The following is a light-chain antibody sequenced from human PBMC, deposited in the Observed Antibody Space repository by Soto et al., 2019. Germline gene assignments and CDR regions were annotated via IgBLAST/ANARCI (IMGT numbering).Light chain of an antibody. V-gene: IGKV3-15*01. CDR2: DAS. Sequence: LMTQSPPTLSLSPGERATLPCRASQTIFTNLAWYQQKAGQAPRLLIYDASSRATGVPPRFSGSGSGTEFTLTISSLQSEDFAVYYCQHYNNWPPFMYTFGQGTKVDIK. CDR1: QTIFTN. J-gene: IGKJ2*01. CDR3: QHYNNWPPFMYT.